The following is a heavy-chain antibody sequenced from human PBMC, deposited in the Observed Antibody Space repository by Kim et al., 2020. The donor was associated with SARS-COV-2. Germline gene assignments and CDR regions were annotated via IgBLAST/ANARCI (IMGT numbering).Heavy chain of an antibody. D-gene: IGHD2-21*01. CDR2: ICSCSSS. J-gene: IGHJ5*01. Sequence: GGSLRLSCAASGFTFSDHYMSWVRQAPGKGLEWVSFICSCSSSYYADAPMAGFTIFRSHYAKTLEHLLISMRRDEDTAEYYSARAKRMSLVRGVFTEHW. V-gene: IGHV3-11*05. CDR3: ARAKRMSLVRGVFTEHW. CDR1: GFTFSDHY.